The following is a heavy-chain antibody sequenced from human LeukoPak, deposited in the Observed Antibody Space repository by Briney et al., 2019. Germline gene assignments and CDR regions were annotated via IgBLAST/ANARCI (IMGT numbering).Heavy chain of an antibody. V-gene: IGHV3-53*01. J-gene: IGHJ4*02. Sequence: GGSLRLSCAASGFTVSSNYMSWVRQAPGKGLEWVSVIYSGGSTYYADSVKGRFTISRDNSKNTLYLQMNSLRAEDTAVYYCAKDHYYDSSGYYYGWDYFDYWGQGTLVTVSS. CDR1: GFTVSSNY. D-gene: IGHD3-22*01. CDR2: IYSGGST. CDR3: AKDHYYDSSGYYYGWDYFDY.